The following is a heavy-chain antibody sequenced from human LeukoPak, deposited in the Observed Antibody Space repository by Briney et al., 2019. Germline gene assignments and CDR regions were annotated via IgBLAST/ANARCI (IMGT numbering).Heavy chain of an antibody. CDR1: GFTFSSYW. J-gene: IGHJ4*02. V-gene: IGHV3-7*01. Sequence: GGSLRLSCAASGFTFSSYWISWVRQAPGKGLEWVANIKEDGSEKYYVDSVKGRFTISRDNAKNSLYLQMNSLRAEDTAVYYCASRRDFDYWGQGTLVTVSS. CDR3: ASRRDFDY. CDR2: IKEDGSEK.